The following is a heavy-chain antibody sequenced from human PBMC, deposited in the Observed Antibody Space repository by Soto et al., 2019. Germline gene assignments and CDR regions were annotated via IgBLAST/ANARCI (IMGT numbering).Heavy chain of an antibody. D-gene: IGHD5-18*01. V-gene: IGHV3-30*03. CDR3: AILEEQLWFVDLDY. CDR1: GFTFSSYG. Sequence: PGGSLRLSCAASGFTFSSYGMHWVRQAPGKGLEWVAVISYDGSNKYYADSVKGRFTISRDNSKNTLYLQMNSLRAEDTAVYYCAILEEQLWFVDLDYWGQGTLVTVSS. J-gene: IGHJ4*02. CDR2: ISYDGSNK.